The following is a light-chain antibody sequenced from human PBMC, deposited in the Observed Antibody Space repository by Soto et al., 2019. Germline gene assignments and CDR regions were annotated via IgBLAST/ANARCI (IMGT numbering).Light chain of an antibody. CDR3: QQYNSYPWT. V-gene: IGKV1-5*03. J-gene: IGKJ1*01. CDR2: EAS. CDR1: QSISNW. Sequence: DIQMTQSPSTLSASVGDRVTITRRASQSISNWLAWYQQRPGKAPKLLIYEASGLESGVPSRFSGSGSGTEFTLTISSLQPDDFATYHCQQYNSYPWTFGQGTKVDIK.